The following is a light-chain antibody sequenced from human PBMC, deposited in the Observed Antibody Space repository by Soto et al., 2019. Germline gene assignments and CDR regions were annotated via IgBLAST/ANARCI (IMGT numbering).Light chain of an antibody. V-gene: IGKV1-5*03. CDR3: HQYDTYLWT. CDR1: QSISSW. J-gene: IGKJ1*01. CDR2: RAS. Sequence: DIQMTQSPSTLSASVGDRVTITCRASQSISSWLAWYQQKPGSLPRLLIYRASTLESGVPSRFSGSGSGTEFTLTISSLQPDDFATYYCHQYDTYLWTFGQGTKVDIK.